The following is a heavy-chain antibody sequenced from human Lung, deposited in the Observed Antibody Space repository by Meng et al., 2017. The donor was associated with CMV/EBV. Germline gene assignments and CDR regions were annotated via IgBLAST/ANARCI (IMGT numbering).Heavy chain of an antibody. CDR3: ARDFLDYGGWFDP. Sequence: ASXXVSXKASGYTFSGYYIHWVRQAPGQGLEWMGWINPKSGDTKYEQRFQGRVSVTRDTSITTAYMELSSLRSDDTAVYYCARDFLDYGGWFDPWGQGTXV. D-gene: IGHD4/OR15-4a*01. CDR1: GYTFSGYY. CDR2: INPKSGDT. J-gene: IGHJ5*02. V-gene: IGHV1-2*02.